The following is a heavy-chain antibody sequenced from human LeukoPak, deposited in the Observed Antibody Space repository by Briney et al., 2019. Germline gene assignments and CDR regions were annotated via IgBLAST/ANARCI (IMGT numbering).Heavy chain of an antibody. CDR2: ISYDGSNK. Sequence: GGSLRLSCAASGFTFSSYAMHWVRQAPGKGLGWVAVISYDGSNKYYADSVKGRFTISRDNSKNTLYLQMNSLRAEDTAVYYCARDRRYYDSSGYPDYWGQGTLVTVSS. V-gene: IGHV3-30-3*01. J-gene: IGHJ4*02. CDR1: GFTFSSYA. CDR3: ARDRRYYDSSGYPDY. D-gene: IGHD3-22*01.